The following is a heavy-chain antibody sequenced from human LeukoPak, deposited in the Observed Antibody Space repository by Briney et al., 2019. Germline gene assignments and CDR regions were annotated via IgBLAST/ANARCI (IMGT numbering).Heavy chain of an antibody. V-gene: IGHV1-2*02. J-gene: IGHJ5*02. CDR3: VRAGYDLWSDQ. Sequence: ASVKVSCKASGYTFTGYYIHWVRQAPGQGLEWMGWINPNSGDTNYAQKFQGRVTMARDTSISKAYMELSRLRSEDTAVYYCVRAGYDLWSDQWGQGTLVTVSS. D-gene: IGHD3-3*01. CDR1: GYTFTGYY. CDR2: INPNSGDT.